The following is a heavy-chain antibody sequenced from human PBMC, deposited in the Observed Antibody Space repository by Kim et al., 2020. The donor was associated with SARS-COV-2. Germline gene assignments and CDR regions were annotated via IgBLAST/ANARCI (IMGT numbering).Heavy chain of an antibody. Sequence: SVKVSCKASGFTFTSSAVQWVRQARGQRLEWIGWIVVGSGNTNYAQKFQERVTITRDMSTSTAYMELSSLRSEDTAVYYCAADPFLGGSGYEYYYYYYMDVWGEGTTVTVSS. V-gene: IGHV1-58*01. CDR2: IVVGSGNT. CDR3: AADPFLGGSGYEYYYYYYMDV. CDR1: GFTFTSSA. J-gene: IGHJ6*03. D-gene: IGHD3-3*01.